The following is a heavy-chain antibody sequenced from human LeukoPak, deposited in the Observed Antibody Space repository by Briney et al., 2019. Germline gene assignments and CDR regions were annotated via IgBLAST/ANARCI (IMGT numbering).Heavy chain of an antibody. Sequence: ASVKVSCKASGYTFTGYYLHWVRQAPGQGLEWVGWINPDSGGTNYAQKFQGRVTMTRDTSINTAYMELSRLTSDDTAIYYCARGWGYLDYWGQGTLVTVSS. D-gene: IGHD3-16*01. V-gene: IGHV1-2*02. CDR2: INPDSGGT. J-gene: IGHJ4*02. CDR3: ARGWGYLDY. CDR1: GYTFTGYY.